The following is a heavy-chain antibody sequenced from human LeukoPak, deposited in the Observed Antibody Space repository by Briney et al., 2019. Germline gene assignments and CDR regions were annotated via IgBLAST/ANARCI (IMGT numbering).Heavy chain of an antibody. D-gene: IGHD3-22*01. CDR3: SRLDYYDSSGYYYYPPYFDY. V-gene: IGHV4-39*01. J-gene: IGHJ4*02. CDR2: IYYSGST. CDR1: GGSISSSSYY. Sequence: SETLSLTCTVSGGSISSSSYYWGWIRQPPGKGLEWIGSIYYSGSTYYNPSLKSRVTISVDTSKNQFSLKLSSVTAADTAVYYCSRLDYYDSSGYYYYPPYFDYWGRGTLVTVSS.